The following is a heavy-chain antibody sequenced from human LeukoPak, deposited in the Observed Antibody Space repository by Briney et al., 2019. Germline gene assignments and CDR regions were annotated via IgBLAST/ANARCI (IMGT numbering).Heavy chain of an antibody. Sequence: GASVKVSCRASGYTFTGYYMHWVRQAPGQGLEWMGWINPHSGDTDYAQKFQGRVTMTRDTSVSTAYMDLSRLTSDDTAVYYCARVPTYYYNSAGFHRGRPYDAFNVWGQGTTVTVSS. V-gene: IGHV1-2*02. J-gene: IGHJ3*01. CDR2: INPHSGDT. D-gene: IGHD3-10*01. CDR1: GYTFTGYY. CDR3: ARVPTYYYNSAGFHRGRPYDAFNV.